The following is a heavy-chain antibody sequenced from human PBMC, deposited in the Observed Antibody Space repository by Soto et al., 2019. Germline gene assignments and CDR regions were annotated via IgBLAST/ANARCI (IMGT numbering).Heavy chain of an antibody. D-gene: IGHD2-8*01. CDR3: ARLKTNYGMDV. V-gene: IGHV4-34*01. CDR2: INHSGST. CDR1: GGSFSGYY. J-gene: IGHJ6*02. Sequence: SETLSLTCTVYGGSFSGYYWNWIRQPPGKGLEWIGEINHSGSTNYNPSLKSRVTVSVDTSKNQFSLKLSSVTAADTAVYYCARLKTNYGMDVWGQGPTVTVSS.